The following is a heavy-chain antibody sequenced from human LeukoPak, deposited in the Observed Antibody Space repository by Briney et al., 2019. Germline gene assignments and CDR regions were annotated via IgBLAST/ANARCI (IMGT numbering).Heavy chain of an antibody. CDR1: GFTLRYYG. CDR2: MSYDGSKK. CDR3: AKESLDTEQRNYNYYGLDV. D-gene: IGHD1-1*01. Sequence: GGSLRLSCAASGFTLRYYGMHWVRQAPGKGLEWVAFMSYDGSKKRYADSVEDRFTISRDNSRNRLYVQVNSLRAEDTAVYYCAKESLDTEQRNYNYYGLDVWGQGTTVTVSS. J-gene: IGHJ6*02. V-gene: IGHV3-30*18.